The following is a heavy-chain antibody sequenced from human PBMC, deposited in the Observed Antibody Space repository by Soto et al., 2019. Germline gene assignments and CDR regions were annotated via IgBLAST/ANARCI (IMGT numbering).Heavy chain of an antibody. Sequence: PSQTLSLTCAISGDSVSSNSAAWNWIRQSPSRGLEWLGRTYYRSKWYNDYAVSVKSRITINPDTSMNQFSLQLNSVTPEDTAVYYCARGYIGYCSGGSCYDVYYFDYWGQGTLVTVSS. V-gene: IGHV6-1*01. CDR1: GDSVSSNSAA. CDR2: TYYRSKWYN. CDR3: ARGYIGYCSGGSCYDVYYFDY. D-gene: IGHD2-15*01. J-gene: IGHJ4*02.